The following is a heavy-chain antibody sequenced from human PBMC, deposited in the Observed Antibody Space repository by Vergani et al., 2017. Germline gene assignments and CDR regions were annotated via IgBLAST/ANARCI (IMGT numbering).Heavy chain of an antibody. CDR1: GGTFSSYA. CDR3: ATDYDSSGYIGRYNWFDP. Sequence: QVQLVQSGAEVKKPGSSVKVSCKASGGTFSSYAISWVRQAPGQGLEWMGGIIPIFGTANYAQKFQGRVTITADESTSTAYMELSSLRSEDTAVYYCATDYDSSGYIGRYNWFDPWGQGTLVTVSS. D-gene: IGHD3-22*01. CDR2: IIPIFGTA. V-gene: IGHV1-69*12. J-gene: IGHJ5*02.